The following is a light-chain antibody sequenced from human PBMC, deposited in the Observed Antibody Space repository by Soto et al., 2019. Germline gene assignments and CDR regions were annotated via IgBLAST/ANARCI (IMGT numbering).Light chain of an antibody. CDR2: AAS. Sequence: DIQMTQSPSSLSASVGDRVTITCRASQNINDYLNWYQQKPGKAPKLLISAASSLQSGVPSRFSGSGSGTDFTLTIISLQPEDFATYYCQQSYTTPFTFGPGTKVDIK. CDR3: QQSYTTPFT. CDR1: QNINDY. V-gene: IGKV1-39*01. J-gene: IGKJ3*01.